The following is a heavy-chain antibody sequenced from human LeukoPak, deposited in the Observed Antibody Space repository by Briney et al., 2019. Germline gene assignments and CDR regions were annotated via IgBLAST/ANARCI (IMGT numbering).Heavy chain of an antibody. CDR3: VSAVRGSSFAI. CDR2: IKTDGSEK. Sequence: GGSLRLSCAASGFIFSNYWMGWVRQAPGKGLERLANIKTDGSEKYYVDSVKGRFSISRDNAKNSLYLQMNSLRAEDTAVYYCVSAVRGSSFAICGQGTKVTVSS. V-gene: IGHV3-7*03. J-gene: IGHJ3*02. CDR1: GFIFSNYW. D-gene: IGHD3-10*02.